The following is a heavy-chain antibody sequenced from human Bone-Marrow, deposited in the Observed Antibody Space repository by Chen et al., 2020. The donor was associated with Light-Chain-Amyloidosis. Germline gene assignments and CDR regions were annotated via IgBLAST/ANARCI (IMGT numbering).Heavy chain of an antibody. V-gene: IGHV3-33*01. CDR1: GSIFTNYG. CDR3: VRDASLYYDSRGYAPNFDN. CDR2: IWYDGSNS. J-gene: IGHJ4*02. D-gene: IGHD3-22*01. Sequence: QVQVVESGGGMVQPGTSLRLSCAASGSIFTNYGLHWVRQAPGKGLEWVAFIWYDGSNSYYADSVGGRFTISTDNSETTFSLQMNSLRVDDTALYYCVRDASLYYDSRGYAPNFDNWCQLLRVTVSS.